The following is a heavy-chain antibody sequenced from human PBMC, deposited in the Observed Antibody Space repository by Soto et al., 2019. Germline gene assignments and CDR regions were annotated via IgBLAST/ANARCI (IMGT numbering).Heavy chain of an antibody. J-gene: IGHJ4*02. V-gene: IGHV1-18*01. D-gene: IGHD6-6*01. CDR2: ISGYNGNT. CDR3: AREGQLGY. CDR1: GYTFSSYG. Sequence: ASVKVSCKTSGYTFSSYGFSWVRQAPGQGLEWIGWISGYNGNTNYAQRFQGGVTMTTDTSTSTAYMELRSLRSDDTAVYYCAREGQLGYWGQGTLVTVSS.